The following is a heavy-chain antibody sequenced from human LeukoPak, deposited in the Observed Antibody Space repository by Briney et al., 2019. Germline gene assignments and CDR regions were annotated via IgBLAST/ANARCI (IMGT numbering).Heavy chain of an antibody. CDR2: INPNSGGT. Sequence: ASVKVSCKASGYTFTGYYMHWVQQAPGQGLEWMGWINPNSGGTNYAQKFQGWVTMTRDTSISTAYMELSRLRSDDTAVYYCARAPAEVYGSGSYYYFDYWGQGTLVTVSS. J-gene: IGHJ4*02. CDR1: GYTFTGYY. D-gene: IGHD3-10*01. CDR3: ARAPAEVYGSGSYYYFDY. V-gene: IGHV1-2*04.